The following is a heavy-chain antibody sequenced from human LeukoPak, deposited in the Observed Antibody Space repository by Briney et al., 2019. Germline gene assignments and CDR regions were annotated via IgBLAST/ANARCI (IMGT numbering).Heavy chain of an antibody. CDR1: GFTFSSYG. V-gene: IGHV3-30*02. CDR2: IQYSGGIR. J-gene: IGHJ4*02. D-gene: IGHD2-21*02. CDR3: AKKRPGDGDIFDY. Sequence: GGSLRLSCAASGFTFSSYGMPWIRQAPARGLEGVAYIQYSGGIRKYADSVKGRFTISRDNSKNTLLLQMNTLKTEDTAVYYCAKKRPGDGDIFDYWGQGTLLTVSS.